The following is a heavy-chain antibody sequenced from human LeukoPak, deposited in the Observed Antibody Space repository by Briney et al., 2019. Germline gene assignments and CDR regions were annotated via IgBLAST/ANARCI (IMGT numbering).Heavy chain of an antibody. D-gene: IGHD5-12*01. CDR2: IKSKSVGETT. CDR1: GLTFTSAW. CDR3: TTHSGNDLRS. Sequence: GGSLRLSCATSGLTFTSAWLTWVRQAPGKGLEWVGRIKSKSVGETTDYAAPVKGKFTISRDDSENTLYLQMNSLKTEDTAVYYCTTHSGNDLRSWGQGTLVTVSS. J-gene: IGHJ5*02. V-gene: IGHV3-15*01.